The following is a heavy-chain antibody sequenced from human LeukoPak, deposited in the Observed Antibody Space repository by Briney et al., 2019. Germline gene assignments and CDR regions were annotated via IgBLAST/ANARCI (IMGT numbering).Heavy chain of an antibody. D-gene: IGHD1-14*01. V-gene: IGHV1-69*05. CDR1: GGTFSSYA. J-gene: IGHJ6*03. CDR3: ARDSIGPGIVAPYYYMDV. Sequence: SVKVSCKACGGTFSSYAISWVRQAPGQGLEWMGGIIPIFGTANYAQKFQGRVTITTDESTSTAYMELSSLRSEDTAVYYCARDSIGPGIVAPYYYMDVWGKGTTVTVSS. CDR2: IIPIFGTA.